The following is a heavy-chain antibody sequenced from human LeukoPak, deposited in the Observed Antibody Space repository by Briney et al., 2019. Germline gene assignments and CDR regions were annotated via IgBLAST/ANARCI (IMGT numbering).Heavy chain of an antibody. CDR2: IYYSGST. J-gene: IGHJ5*02. V-gene: IGHV4-39*07. CDR3: ARAFPPKDSSSRFDP. Sequence: PSETLSLTCTVSGGSISSSSYYWGWIRQPPGKGLEWIGSIYYSGSTYYNPSLKSRVTISVDTSKNQFSLKLSSVTAADTAVYYCARAFPPKDSSSRFDPWGQGTLVTVSS. D-gene: IGHD6-13*01. CDR1: GGSISSSSYY.